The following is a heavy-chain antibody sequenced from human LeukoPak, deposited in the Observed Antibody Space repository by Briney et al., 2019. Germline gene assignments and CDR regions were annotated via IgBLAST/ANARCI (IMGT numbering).Heavy chain of an antibody. CDR1: GYTFTGYY. J-gene: IGHJ6*02. Sequence: ASVTVSCKASGYTFTGYYMHWVRQAPGQGLEWMGWINPNSGDTNYAQKFQGRVTMTRDTSISTAYMELSRLRSDDTAVYYCARDPSGDVWGQGTTVTVSS. CDR2: INPNSGDT. V-gene: IGHV1-2*02. CDR3: ARDPSGDV.